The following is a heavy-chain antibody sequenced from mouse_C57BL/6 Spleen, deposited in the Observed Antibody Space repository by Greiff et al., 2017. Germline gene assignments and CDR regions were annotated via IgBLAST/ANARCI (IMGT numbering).Heavy chain of an antibody. Sequence: VQLVESGAELVKPGASVKISCKASGYAFSSYWMNWVKQRPGKGLEWIGQIYPGDGDTNYNGKFKGKATLTADKSSSTAYMQLSSLTSEDSAVYFCAREDDYDGVSFAYWGQGTLVTVSA. J-gene: IGHJ3*01. CDR3: AREDDYDGVSFAY. CDR2: IYPGDGDT. CDR1: GYAFSSYW. V-gene: IGHV1-80*01. D-gene: IGHD2-4*01.